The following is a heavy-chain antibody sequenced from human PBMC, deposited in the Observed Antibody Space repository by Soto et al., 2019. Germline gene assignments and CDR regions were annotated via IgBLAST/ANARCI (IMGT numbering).Heavy chain of an antibody. CDR2: IYYSGST. CDR1: GGSINSYF. D-gene: IGHD3-10*01. J-gene: IGHJ4*02. V-gene: IGHV4-59*01. Sequence: SETLSLTCTVSGGSINSYFWSWIRQSPGKGLEWIGHIYYSGSTSYSPSLKSRVSISVDTSKNQFSLEVHSVTAADTAVYYCARAGTNMVQFDYWGQGTLVTVSS. CDR3: ARAGTNMVQFDY.